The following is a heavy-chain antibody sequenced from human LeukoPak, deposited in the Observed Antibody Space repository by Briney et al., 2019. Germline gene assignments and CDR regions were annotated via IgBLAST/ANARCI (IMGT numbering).Heavy chain of an antibody. Sequence: SETLSLTCTVSGGSISSSSYYWGWIRQPPGKGLEWIGSIYYSGSTYYNPSLKSRVTISVDTSKNQFSLKLSSVTAADTAVYYCAREVYCGGDCYEAPGDYWGQGTLVTVSS. CDR3: AREVYCGGDCYEAPGDY. V-gene: IGHV4-39*07. J-gene: IGHJ4*02. CDR2: IYYSGST. CDR1: GGSISSSSYY. D-gene: IGHD2-21*02.